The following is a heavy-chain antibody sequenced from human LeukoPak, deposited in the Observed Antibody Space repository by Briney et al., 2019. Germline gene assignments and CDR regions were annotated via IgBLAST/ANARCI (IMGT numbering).Heavy chain of an antibody. V-gene: IGHV1-24*01. J-gene: IGHJ4*02. Sequence: ASVKVSCKVSGYTLTELSMHWVRQAPGKGLEWMGGFDPEDGETIYAQKFQGRVTMTEDTSTDTAYMELSSLRSEDTAMYYCATVGVSVPGRRAAFEFWGQGTLAIVSS. D-gene: IGHD3-10*02. CDR3: ATVGVSVPGRRAAFEF. CDR1: GYTLTELS. CDR2: FDPEDGET.